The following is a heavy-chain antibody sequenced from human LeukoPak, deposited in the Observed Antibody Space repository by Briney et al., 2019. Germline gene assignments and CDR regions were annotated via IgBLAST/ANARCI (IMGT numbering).Heavy chain of an antibody. V-gene: IGHV3-30*18. J-gene: IGHJ4*02. CDR1: GFTFSSYG. D-gene: IGHD3-10*01. CDR2: ISYDGSNK. CDR3: AKDQTSGEPSLLWFGELSSGAVDY. Sequence: LGGSLRLSCAASGFTFSSYGMHWVRQAPGKGLEWVAVISYDGSNKYYADSVKGRFTISRDNSKNTLYLQMNSLRAEDTAVYYCAKDQTSGEPSLLWFGELSSGAVDYWGQGTLVTVSS.